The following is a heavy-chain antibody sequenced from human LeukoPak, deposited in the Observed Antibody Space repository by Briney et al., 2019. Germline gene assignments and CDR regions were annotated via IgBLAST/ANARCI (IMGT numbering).Heavy chain of an antibody. CDR1: GFTFSSYA. CDR2: ISYDGSNK. J-gene: IGHJ4*02. D-gene: IGHD3-3*01. CDR3: ASGKDYDFWSSFDY. V-gene: IGHV3-30-3*01. Sequence: PGGSLRLSCAASGFTFSSYAMHWVRQAPGKGLEWVAVISYDGSNKYYADSVKGRFTISRDNSKNTLYLQMNSLRAEDTAVYYCASGKDYDFWSSFDYWGQGTLVTVSS.